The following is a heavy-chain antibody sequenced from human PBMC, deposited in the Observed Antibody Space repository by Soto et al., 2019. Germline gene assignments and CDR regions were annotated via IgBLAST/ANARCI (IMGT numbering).Heavy chain of an antibody. D-gene: IGHD1-1*01. J-gene: IGHJ6*02. CDR1: GFTFSNAW. Sequence: PGGSLRLSCAASGFTFSNAWMNWVRQAPGKWLEWVGRIKSKTDGGTTDYAAPVKGRFTISRDDSKNTLYLQMNSLKTEDTAVYYCTTDTLNWNDRYGMDVWGQGTTVTVSS. CDR2: IKSKTDGGTT. V-gene: IGHV3-15*07. CDR3: TTDTLNWNDRYGMDV.